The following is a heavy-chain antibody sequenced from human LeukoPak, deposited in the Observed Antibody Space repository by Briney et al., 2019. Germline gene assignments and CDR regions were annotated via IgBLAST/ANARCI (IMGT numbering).Heavy chain of an antibody. J-gene: IGHJ4*02. CDR1: GFTFSSYA. V-gene: IGHV3-23*01. Sequence: GGSLRLSCAASGFTFSSYALSWVRQAPGKGLEWVSAISGSGYSAYYADSVRGRFTISRDNSKNTLYLQMNSLRAEDTAVYYCAKAGGGLEYYFDYWGQGTLVTVSS. D-gene: IGHD3-3*01. CDR2: ISGSGYSA. CDR3: AKAGGGLEYYFDY.